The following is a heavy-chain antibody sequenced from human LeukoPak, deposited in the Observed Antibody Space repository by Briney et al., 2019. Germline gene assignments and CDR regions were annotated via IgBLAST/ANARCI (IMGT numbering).Heavy chain of an antibody. CDR2: ISSSSSYI. Sequence: GGSLRLSCAASGFTFSSYSMNWVRQAPGKGLEWVSSISSSSSYIYYADSVKGRFTISRDNAKNSLYLQMNSLRAEDTAVYYCARDHVYYYGMDVWGKGTTVSVSS. J-gene: IGHJ6*04. CDR1: GFTFSSYS. CDR3: ARDHVYYYGMDV. V-gene: IGHV3-21*01.